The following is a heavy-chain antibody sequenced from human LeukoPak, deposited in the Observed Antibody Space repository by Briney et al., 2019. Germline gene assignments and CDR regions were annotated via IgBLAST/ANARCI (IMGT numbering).Heavy chain of an antibody. CDR3: ARVAYGGPGEYYMDV. V-gene: IGHV1-2*02. CDR1: GYTFTGYY. Sequence: ASGKVCCKAAGYTFTGYYMHWGRQAPGPGLEWMGWTNLNSGGRDYAQKFQGRVTFTRDTSISTAYLELSRLRSDDTAGYYCARVAYGGPGEYYMDVWGKGTTVTVYS. D-gene: IGHD4-23*01. J-gene: IGHJ6*03. CDR2: TNLNSGGR.